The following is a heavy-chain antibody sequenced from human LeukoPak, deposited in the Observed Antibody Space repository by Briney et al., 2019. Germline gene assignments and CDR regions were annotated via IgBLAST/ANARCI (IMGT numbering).Heavy chain of an antibody. CDR2: MFTPGTI. CDR1: GSSVSSGIYY. V-gene: IGHV4-61*02. CDR3: ARLSGRDYYFVY. J-gene: IGHJ4*02. Sequence: SETLSLTCTVSGSSVSSGIYYWSWMRQPAGKGLGWIGRMFTPGTINYNPSLKSRVTISLDTSKNQFSLKLSSVTAADTAVYYCARLSGRDYYFVYWGQGTLVTVSS. D-gene: IGHD3-10*01.